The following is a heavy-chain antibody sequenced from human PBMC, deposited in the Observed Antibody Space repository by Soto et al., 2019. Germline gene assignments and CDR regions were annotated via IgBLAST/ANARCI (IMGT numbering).Heavy chain of an antibody. CDR1: GGSFSGYY. J-gene: IGHJ5*02. CDR3: ARSGSYSHPRWFDP. Sequence: SETMSLTCAVYGGSFSGYYWSWIRQTPGKGLEWIGEINHSGSTNYNPSLKSRVTISVDTSKNQFSLKLSSVTAADTAVYYCARSGSYSHPRWFDPWGQGTLVTVSS. V-gene: IGHV4-34*01. D-gene: IGHD1-26*01. CDR2: INHSGST.